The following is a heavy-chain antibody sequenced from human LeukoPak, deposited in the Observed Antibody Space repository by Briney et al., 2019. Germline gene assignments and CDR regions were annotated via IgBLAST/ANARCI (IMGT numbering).Heavy chain of an antibody. J-gene: IGHJ4*02. V-gene: IGHV3-7*03. CDR3: AKLGKAARFHLFPYYFDY. CDR2: INQDGGTK. Sequence: GGSLRLSCAASGFRFSSHWMSWVRHSPGKGLEWVANINQDGGTKYYRDFAKGRFTISRDNSKNTLYLQMNSLRAEDTAVYYCAKLGKAARFHLFPYYFDYWGQGTLVTVSS. CDR1: GFRFSSHW. D-gene: IGHD6-6*01.